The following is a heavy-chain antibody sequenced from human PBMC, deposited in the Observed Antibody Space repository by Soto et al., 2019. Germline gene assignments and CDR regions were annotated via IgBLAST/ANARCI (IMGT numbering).Heavy chain of an antibody. CDR3: ARERGEIVGAPDY. D-gene: IGHD1-26*01. J-gene: IGHJ4*02. CDR2: ISYDGSNK. CDR1: GFTFSSYA. Sequence: QVQLVESGGGVVQPGRSLRLSCAASGFTFSSYAMHWVRQAPGKGLVWVAVISYDGSNKYYADSVQGRFTISRDNSKNTLYLQMNSLRAEDTAVYYCARERGEIVGAPDYWGQGTLVTVSS. V-gene: IGHV3-30-3*01.